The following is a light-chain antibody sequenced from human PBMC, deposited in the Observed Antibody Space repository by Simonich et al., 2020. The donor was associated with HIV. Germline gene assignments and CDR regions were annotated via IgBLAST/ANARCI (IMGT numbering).Light chain of an antibody. V-gene: IGKV4-1*01. CDR3: QQYYSTPLT. Sequence: DIVMTQSPDSLAVSLGESATIHCKTSQRVLYSSNNKHYLAWYPQKPGQPPKLLIYWASTRESGVPDRFRGSGSVTDFTLTISSLQAEDVAVYYCQQYYSTPLTFGGGTKVEIK. CDR1: QRVLYSSNNKHY. J-gene: IGKJ4*01. CDR2: WAS.